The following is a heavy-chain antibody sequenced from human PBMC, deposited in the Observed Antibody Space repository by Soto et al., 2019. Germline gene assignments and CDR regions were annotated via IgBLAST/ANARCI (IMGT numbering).Heavy chain of an antibody. CDR2: IYYSGST. Sequence: LSLTCTVSGGSISSGGYYWSWIRQHPGKGLEWIGYIYYSGSTYYNPALKSRVSISVETSKNQFSLKLSAVTAADTAVYYCARDLQGGGYTFDYWGQGILVTVSS. D-gene: IGHD5-12*01. V-gene: IGHV4-31*03. CDR3: ARDLQGGGYTFDY. J-gene: IGHJ4*02. CDR1: GGSISSGGYY.